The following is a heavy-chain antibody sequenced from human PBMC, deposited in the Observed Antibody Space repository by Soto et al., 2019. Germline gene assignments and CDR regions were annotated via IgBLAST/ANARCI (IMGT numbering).Heavy chain of an antibody. CDR2: IIPIFGTA. D-gene: IGHD6-13*01. Sequence: QVQLVQSGAEVKKPGSSVKVSCKASGGTFSSYAISWVRQAPGQGLEWMGVIIPIFGTANYAQKFQGRVTITADESTRTAYMELSSLRSEDTAVYYCARDDGIAAAGKGWFDPWGQGTLVTVSS. CDR3: ARDDGIAAAGKGWFDP. J-gene: IGHJ5*02. V-gene: IGHV1-69*01. CDR1: GGTFSSYA.